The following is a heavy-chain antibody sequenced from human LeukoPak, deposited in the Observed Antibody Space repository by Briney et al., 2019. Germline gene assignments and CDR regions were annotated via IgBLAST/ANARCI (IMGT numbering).Heavy chain of an antibody. Sequence: SVKVSCKASGYTFTGYYIHWVRQAPGQGLEWMGWINPNSGDTNYAPKFQGRVTMTRDTSISTAYMELSRLRSDDTAVYYCARRENDYWGQGTLVTVSS. V-gene: IGHV1-2*02. CDR3: ARRENDY. CDR1: GYTFTGYY. CDR2: INPNSGDT. J-gene: IGHJ4*02.